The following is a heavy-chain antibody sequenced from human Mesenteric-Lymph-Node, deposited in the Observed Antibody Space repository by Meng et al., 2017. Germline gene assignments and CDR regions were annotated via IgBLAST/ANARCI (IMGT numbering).Heavy chain of an antibody. Sequence: VQPQGPGPGLVKPSQTLSLTCTVSGGSISSGDYYWSWIRQPPGKGLELIGHIYYSGSTSYNPSLKSRVTISVDTSNNQFSLKLSSVTAADTAVYYCARVGWRQWSFDLWGRGTLVTVSS. CDR1: GGSISSGDYY. CDR3: ARVGWRQWSFDL. J-gene: IGHJ2*01. D-gene: IGHD5-18*01. CDR2: IYYSGST. V-gene: IGHV4-30-4*01.